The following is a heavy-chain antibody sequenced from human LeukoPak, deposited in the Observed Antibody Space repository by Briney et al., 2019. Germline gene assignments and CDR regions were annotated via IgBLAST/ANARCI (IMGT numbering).Heavy chain of an antibody. CDR2: ISYDGSNK. V-gene: IGHV3-30*04. D-gene: IGHD2-8*01. CDR1: GFTFSTYA. Sequence: GGSLRLSCAASGFTFSTYAMHWVRQAPGKGLEWVALISYDGSNKNYADSVKGRFTISRDNSKSTLFLQMNSLRAEDTAVYYGAGVRGGGYCTHGVCYGDYFDYWGQGTLVTVSS. CDR3: AGVRGGGYCTHGVCYGDYFDY. J-gene: IGHJ4*02.